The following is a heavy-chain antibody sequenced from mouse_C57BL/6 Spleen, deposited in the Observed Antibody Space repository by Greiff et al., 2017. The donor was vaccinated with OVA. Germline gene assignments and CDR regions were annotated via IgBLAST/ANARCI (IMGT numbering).Heavy chain of an antibody. CDR2: INPGSGGT. D-gene: IGHD1-1*01. CDR1: GYAFTNYL. J-gene: IGHJ2*01. Sequence: VQLQQSGAELVRPGPSVKVSCKASGYAFTNYLIEWVKQRPGQGLEWIGVINPGSGGTNYNEKFKGKATLTADKSSSTAYMQLSSLTSEDSAVYFCARDYYGSSSFDYWGQGTTLTVSS. V-gene: IGHV1-54*01. CDR3: ARDYYGSSSFDY.